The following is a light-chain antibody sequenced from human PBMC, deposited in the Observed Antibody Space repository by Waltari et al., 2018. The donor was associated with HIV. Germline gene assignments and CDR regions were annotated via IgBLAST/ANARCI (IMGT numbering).Light chain of an antibody. Sequence: HSALTQPASVSGSPGQSITIPCTGTSSDVGGYNYVSWYRLHPGEVPKLMIFDVNNRPSWVSNRFSGSKSGNTASLTISGLQVEDEADYCCSSYTSSSIVIFGGGTKVTVL. V-gene: IGLV2-14*03. CDR3: SSYTSSSIVI. CDR1: SSDVGGYNY. CDR2: DVN. J-gene: IGLJ2*01.